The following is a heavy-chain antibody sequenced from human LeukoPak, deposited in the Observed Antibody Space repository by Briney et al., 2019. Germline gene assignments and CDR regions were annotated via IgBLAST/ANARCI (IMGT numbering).Heavy chain of an antibody. V-gene: IGHV4-59*08. CDR1: GGSISSYY. CDR2: IYYSGST. D-gene: IGHD3-3*01. CDR3: ASARNXXFWSGSVPLYYYXYYMDV. Sequence: PSETLSLTCTVSGGSISSYYWSWIRQPPGKGLEWIGYIYYSGSTNYNPSLKSRVTISVDTSKNQFSLKLSSVTAADTAVYYCASARNXXFWSGSVPLYYYXYYMDVWGKGTTVTVSS. J-gene: IGHJ6*03.